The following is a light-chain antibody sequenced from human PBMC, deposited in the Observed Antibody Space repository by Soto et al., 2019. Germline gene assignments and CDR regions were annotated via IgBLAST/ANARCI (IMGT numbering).Light chain of an antibody. Sequence: DIQMTQSPSTLSGSVGDRVTITCRASQTISSWLAWYQQKPGKAPKLLIYKASTLKSGVPSRFSGSGSGTEFTLTISSLQPDDFATYYCQHYYRWPPGYTFGQGTKLEIK. CDR1: QTISSW. J-gene: IGKJ2*01. CDR3: QHYYRWPPGYT. V-gene: IGKV1-5*03. CDR2: KAS.